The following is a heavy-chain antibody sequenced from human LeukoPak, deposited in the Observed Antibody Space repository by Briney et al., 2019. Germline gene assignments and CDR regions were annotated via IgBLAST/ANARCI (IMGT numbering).Heavy chain of an antibody. V-gene: IGHV3-53*01. CDR3: ARASPYYNMDV. CDR2: IYSGGST. CDR1: GFTVSSNY. J-gene: IGHJ6*03. Sequence: GGSLRLSCAASGFTVSSNYMSWVRQAPGKGLEWVSVIYSGGSTYYADSVKGRFTISRDNSKNTLYLQMNSLRAEDTAVYYCARASPYYNMDVWGKGTTVTVSS.